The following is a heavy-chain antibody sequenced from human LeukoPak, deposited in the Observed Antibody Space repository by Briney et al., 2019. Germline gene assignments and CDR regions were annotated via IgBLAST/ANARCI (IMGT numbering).Heavy chain of an antibody. CDR3: ARGRTTGESDY. CDR1: GGTFSSYT. V-gene: IGHV1-69*05. Sequence: SVKVSCKASGGTFSSYTISWVRQAPGQGLEWMGGINPIFHTPTYAKKFQGRLTITKDESMSTASMDLSSLISDDTAVYYCARGRTTGESDYWGQGTLVTVSS. D-gene: IGHD4-11*01. J-gene: IGHJ4*02. CDR2: INPIFHTP.